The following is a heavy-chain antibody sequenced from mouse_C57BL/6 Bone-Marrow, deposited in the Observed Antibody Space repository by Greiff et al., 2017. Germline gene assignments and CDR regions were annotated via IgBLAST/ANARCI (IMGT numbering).Heavy chain of an antibody. D-gene: IGHD4-1*01. CDR1: GFNIKDDY. CDR3: TSWDVFDY. V-gene: IGHV14-4*01. Sequence: EVQRVESGAELVRPGASVKLSCTASGFNIKDDYMHWVKQRPEQGLEWIGWIDPENGDTEYASKFQGKATITADTSSNTAYLQLSSLTSEDTAVYYCTSWDVFDYWGQGTTLTVSS. J-gene: IGHJ2*01. CDR2: IDPENGDT.